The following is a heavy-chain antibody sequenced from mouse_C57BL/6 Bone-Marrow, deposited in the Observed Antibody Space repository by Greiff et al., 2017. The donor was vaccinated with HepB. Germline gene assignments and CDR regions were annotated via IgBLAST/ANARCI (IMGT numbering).Heavy chain of an antibody. J-gene: IGHJ4*01. CDR2: INPNNGGT. Sequence: EVKLMESGPELVKPGASVKMSCKASGYTFTDYNMHWVKQSHGKSLEWIGYINPNNGGTSYNQKFKGKATLTVNKSSSTAYMELRSLTSEDSAVYYCASVYDYENYAMDYWGQGTSVTVSS. D-gene: IGHD2-4*01. CDR3: ASVYDYENYAMDY. CDR1: GYTFTDYN. V-gene: IGHV1-22*01.